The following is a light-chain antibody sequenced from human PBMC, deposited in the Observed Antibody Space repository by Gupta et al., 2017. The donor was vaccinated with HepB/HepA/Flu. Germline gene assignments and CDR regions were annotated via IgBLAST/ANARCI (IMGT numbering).Light chain of an antibody. CDR1: NIGSKS. CDR3: QVWDSTRDHVV. CDR2: YNN. J-gene: IGLJ2*01. V-gene: IGLV3-21*04. Sequence: SYVLTQPPSVSVAPGKTARITCGGNNIGSKSVHWYQQKPGQAPVMIIYYNNDRPSGIPERFSGSNSGNTASLTISRVEAGDEADYCCQVWDSTRDHVVFGGGTKLTVL.